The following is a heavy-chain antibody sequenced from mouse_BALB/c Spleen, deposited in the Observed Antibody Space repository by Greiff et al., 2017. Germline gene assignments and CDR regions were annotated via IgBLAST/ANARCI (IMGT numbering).Heavy chain of an antibody. CDR1: GYTFTEYT. CDR3: ARLLSYAMDY. J-gene: IGHJ4*01. CDR2: INPNNGGT. V-gene: IGHV1-18*01. Sequence: VQLQQSGPELVKPGASVKISCKTSGYTFTEYTMHWVKQSHGKSLAWIGGINPNNGGTSYNQKFKGKATLTVDKSSSTAYMELRSLTSEDSAVYYSARLLSYAMDYSGQGTSDTVSS. D-gene: IGHD2-12*01.